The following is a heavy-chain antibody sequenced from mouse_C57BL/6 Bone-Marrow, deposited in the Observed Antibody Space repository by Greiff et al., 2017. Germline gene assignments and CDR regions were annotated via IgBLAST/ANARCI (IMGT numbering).Heavy chain of an antibody. Sequence: EVKLMESGGGLVQPGGSMKLSCAASGFTFSDAWMDWVRQSPEKGLEWVAEIRNKANNHATYYAESVKGRFTISRAESKSSVYLQMNSLRAEDAGIYYCTREGGGSYDAMDYWGQGTSVTVSS. CDR3: TREGGGSYDAMDY. CDR2: IRNKANNHAT. J-gene: IGHJ4*01. CDR1: GFTFSDAW. V-gene: IGHV6-6*01.